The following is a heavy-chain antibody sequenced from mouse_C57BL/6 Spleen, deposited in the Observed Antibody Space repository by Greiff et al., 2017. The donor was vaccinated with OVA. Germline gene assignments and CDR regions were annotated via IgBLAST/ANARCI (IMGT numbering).Heavy chain of an antibody. CDR2: IDPSDSYT. CDR1: GYTFTSYW. J-gene: IGHJ3*01. V-gene: IGHV1-69*01. Sequence: QVQLQQPGAELVMPGASVKLSCKASGYTFTSYWMHWLKQRPGQGLEWIGEIDPSDSYTNYNQKFKGKSTLTVDKSSSTAYMQLSSLTSEDSAVYYCARIYYGNFAWFAYWGQGTLVTVSA. CDR3: ARIYYGNFAWFAY. D-gene: IGHD2-1*01.